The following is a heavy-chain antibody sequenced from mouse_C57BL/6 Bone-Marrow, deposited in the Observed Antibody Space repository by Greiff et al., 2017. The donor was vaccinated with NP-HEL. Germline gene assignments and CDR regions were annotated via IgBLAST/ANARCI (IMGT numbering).Heavy chain of an antibody. CDR2: IYPRDGST. D-gene: IGHD1-3*01. CDR1: GYTFTDYN. CDR3: TESGRVGFAY. J-gene: IGHJ3*01. V-gene: IGHV1-78*01. Sequence: QVQLQQSDAELVKPGASVKISCKASGYTFTDYNIHWMKQRPEQGLEWIGYIYPRDGSTKYNEKFKGKATLTVANSSSTAYMQLNSLTSEDAAVYFCTESGRVGFAYWGQGTLVTVSA.